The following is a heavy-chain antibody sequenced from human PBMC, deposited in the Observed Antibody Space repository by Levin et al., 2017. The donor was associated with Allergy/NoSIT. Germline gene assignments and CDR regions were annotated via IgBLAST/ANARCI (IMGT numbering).Heavy chain of an antibody. D-gene: IGHD2-2*01. V-gene: IGHV3-9*01. J-gene: IGHJ4*02. CDR3: AKGYCSSTSCYADY. CDR1: GFTFDDYA. CDR2: ISWNSGSI. Sequence: GGSLRLSCAASGFTFDDYAMHWVRQAPGKGLEWVSGISWNSGSIGYADSVKGRFTISRDNAKNSLYLQMNSLRAEDTALYYCAKGYCSSTSCYADYWGQGTLVTVSS.